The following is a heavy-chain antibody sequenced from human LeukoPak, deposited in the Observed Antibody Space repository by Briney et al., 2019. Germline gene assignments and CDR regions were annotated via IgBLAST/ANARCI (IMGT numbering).Heavy chain of an antibody. CDR1: GGSIGSYY. V-gene: IGHV4-59*01. CDR3: ASFHGSGPDY. CDR2: IYYSGST. Sequence: SETLSLTCTVSGGSIGSYYWSWIRQPPGKGLEWIGYIYYSGSTNYNPSLKSRVTISVDTSKNRFSLKLSSVTAADTAVYYCASFHGSGPDYWGQGTLVTVSS. D-gene: IGHD3-10*01. J-gene: IGHJ4*02.